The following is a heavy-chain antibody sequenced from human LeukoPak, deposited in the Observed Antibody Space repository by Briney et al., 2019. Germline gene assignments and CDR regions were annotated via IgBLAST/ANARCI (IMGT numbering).Heavy chain of an antibody. CDR3: AKDSDSSGWYGVDY. V-gene: IGHV1-8*01. J-gene: IGHJ4*02. D-gene: IGHD6-19*01. Sequence: ASVKVSCKASGYTFTSYDINWVRQATGQGLEWMGWMNPNSGNTGYAQKFQGRVTMTRNTSISTAYMELSSLRSEDTAVYYCAKDSDSSGWYGVDYWGQGTLVTVSS. CDR1: GYTFTSYD. CDR2: MNPNSGNT.